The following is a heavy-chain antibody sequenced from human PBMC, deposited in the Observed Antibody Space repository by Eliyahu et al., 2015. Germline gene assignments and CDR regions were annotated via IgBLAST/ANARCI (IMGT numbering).Heavy chain of an antibody. J-gene: IGHJ4*02. Sequence: QVQLVESGGGVVQPGRSLRLXCAASGFTFNTYGMPWVRQGPGKGLEWVAVISYDGSNKYYADSVKGRFTVSRDNSKNTLYLQLNSLRAEDTAVYYCVRRDYDSSGSYEYFDYWGQGTLVTVSS. D-gene: IGHD3-22*01. CDR3: VRRDYDSSGSYEYFDY. CDR1: GFTFNTYG. V-gene: IGHV3-30*03. CDR2: ISYDGSNK.